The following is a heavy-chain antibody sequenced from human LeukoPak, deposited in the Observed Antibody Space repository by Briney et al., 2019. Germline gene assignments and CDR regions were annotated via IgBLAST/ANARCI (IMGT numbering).Heavy chain of an antibody. V-gene: IGHV1-2*02. CDR1: GYTFTGYY. J-gene: IGHJ5*02. CDR3: AREGRQWLVRGDWFDP. CDR2: INPNSGGT. Sequence: ASVKVSCKASGYTFTGYYVHWVRQAPGQGLEWMGWINPNSGGTNYAQKFQGRVTMTRDTSISTAYMELSRLRSDDTAVYYCAREGRQWLVRGDWFDPWGQGTLVTVSS. D-gene: IGHD6-19*01.